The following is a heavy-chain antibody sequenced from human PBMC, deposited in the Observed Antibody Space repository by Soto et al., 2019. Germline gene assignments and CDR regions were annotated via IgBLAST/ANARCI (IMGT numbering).Heavy chain of an antibody. Sequence: SETLSLTCTVSGGSISSGGYYWSWIRQHPGKGLEWIGYIYYSGSTYYNPSLKSRVTISVDTSKNQFSLKLSSVTAADTAVYYCARVRTLYGGNSVDYWGQGTLVTSPQ. J-gene: IGHJ4*02. CDR2: IYYSGST. CDR3: ARVRTLYGGNSVDY. D-gene: IGHD4-17*01. V-gene: IGHV4-31*03. CDR1: GGSISSGGYY.